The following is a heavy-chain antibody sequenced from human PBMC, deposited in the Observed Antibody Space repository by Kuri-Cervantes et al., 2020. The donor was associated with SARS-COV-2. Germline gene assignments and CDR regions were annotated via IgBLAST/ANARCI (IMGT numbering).Heavy chain of an antibody. J-gene: IGHJ4*02. D-gene: IGHD6-19*01. CDR3: ARDSRKNSGWYIDC. CDR1: GGSISSYY. CDR2: IYYSGST. V-gene: IGHV4-59*01. Sequence: GSLRLSCPVAGGSISSYYWSWIRQPPGRGLEWIGYIYYSGSTNYNPSLKSRVTISVDTSKNQFSLKLSSVTAADTAVYYCARDSRKNSGWYIDCWGQGTLVTVSS.